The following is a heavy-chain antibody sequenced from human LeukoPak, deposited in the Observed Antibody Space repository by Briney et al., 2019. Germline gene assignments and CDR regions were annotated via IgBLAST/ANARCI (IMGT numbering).Heavy chain of an antibody. V-gene: IGHV3-23*01. Sequence: PGASLRLFCAVSGFTFSSYAMTWVRQAPGKGLEWVSSIGVGGSNTFYADSVTGRFTISRDNSKNTLYLQVNSVRAEDTAVYYCAKAWTDYWYFDLWGRGTLVTVSS. CDR2: IGVGGSNT. CDR1: GFTFSSYA. CDR3: AKAWTDYWYFDL. D-gene: IGHD3/OR15-3a*01. J-gene: IGHJ2*01.